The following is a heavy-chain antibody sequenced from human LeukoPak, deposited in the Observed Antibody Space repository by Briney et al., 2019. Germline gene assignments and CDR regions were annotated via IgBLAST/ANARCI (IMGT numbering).Heavy chain of an antibody. D-gene: IGHD3-22*01. CDR2: IKSKTDGGTT. V-gene: IGHV3-15*07. J-gene: IGHJ4*02. Sequence: GGSLRLSCAASGFTFSNAWMNWVRQAPGKGLEWVGRIKSKTDGGTTDYAAPVKGRFTVSRDDSKNTLYLQMNSLKTEDTAVYYCSTTYYYDSSEGYWGQGTLVTVSS. CDR3: STTYYYDSSEGY. CDR1: GFTFSNAW.